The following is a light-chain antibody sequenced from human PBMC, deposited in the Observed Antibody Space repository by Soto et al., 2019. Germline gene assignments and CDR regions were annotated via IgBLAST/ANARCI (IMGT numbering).Light chain of an antibody. CDR3: QQGASFPRT. J-gene: IGKJ4*01. CDR1: QSISSY. CDR2: AAS. V-gene: IGKV1-39*01. Sequence: DIQMTQSPSSLSASVGDRVTLTCRASQSISSYLNWYQQKPGKAPKLLIYAASSLQSGVPSRFSGSGSGTEFTLTISSLQPEDFATYYCQQGASFPRTFGGGTKVDIK.